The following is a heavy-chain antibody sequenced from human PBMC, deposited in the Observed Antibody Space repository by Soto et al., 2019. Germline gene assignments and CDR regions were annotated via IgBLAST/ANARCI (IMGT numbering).Heavy chain of an antibody. CDR3: AGADRFCSGGSCYSNWFDP. J-gene: IGHJ5*02. CDR2: IYYTGST. Sequence: SETLSLTCSVSGGSVSSGSYYWSWVRQPPGKGLEWIGYIYYTGSTNYNPSLKSRVTISVDTSKNQFSLKLSSVTTADTAVYYCAGADRFCSGGSCYSNWFDPWGQGTLVTVSS. CDR1: GGSVSSGSYY. V-gene: IGHV4-61*01. D-gene: IGHD2-15*01.